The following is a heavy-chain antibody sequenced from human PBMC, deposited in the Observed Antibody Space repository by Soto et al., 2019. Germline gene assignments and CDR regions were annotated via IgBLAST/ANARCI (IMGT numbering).Heavy chain of an antibody. D-gene: IGHD5-18*01. V-gene: IGHV1-69*02. J-gene: IGHJ4*02. Sequence: QVQLVQSGAEVKKPGSSVKVSCKASGGTFSSYTISWVRQAPGQGLEWMGRIIPILGIANYAQKFQGRVTITADKSTSTAYMELSSLRSEDTAVYYCASRIMDTAMVTFDYWGQGTLVTVSS. CDR3: ASRIMDTAMVTFDY. CDR2: IIPILGIA. CDR1: GGTFSSYT.